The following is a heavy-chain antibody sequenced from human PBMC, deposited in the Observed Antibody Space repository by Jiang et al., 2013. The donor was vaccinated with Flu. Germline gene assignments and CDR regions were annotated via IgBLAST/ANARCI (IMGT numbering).Heavy chain of an antibody. D-gene: IGHD2-15*01. CDR2: INTNTGNP. CDR3: ARSIVVVVAATNEYYYYGMDV. CDR1: GYTFTSYA. V-gene: IGHV7-4-1*02. Sequence: MQSGSELKKPGASVKVSCKASGYTFTSYAMNWVRQGPWTRALSGWEWINTNTGNPTYAQGFTGRFVFSLDTSVSTAYLQISSLKAEDTAVYYCARSIVVVVAATNEYYYYGMDVWGQGTTVTVSS. J-gene: IGHJ6*02.